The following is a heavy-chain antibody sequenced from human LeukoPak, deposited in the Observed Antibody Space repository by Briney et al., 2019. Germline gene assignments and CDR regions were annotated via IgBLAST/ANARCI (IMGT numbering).Heavy chain of an antibody. J-gene: IGHJ4*02. CDR2: IYPGDSDT. V-gene: IGHV5-51*01. CDR3: ASQLENWGC. CDR1: GYSFGSYW. Sequence: GESLKIPCKGSGYSFGSYWNGWVRQMPGRGLEWMGIIYPGDSDTRYSPSFQGQVTISADKSINTAYLQWSSLKASDSAMYYCASQLENWGCWGQGTLVTVSS. D-gene: IGHD1-1*01.